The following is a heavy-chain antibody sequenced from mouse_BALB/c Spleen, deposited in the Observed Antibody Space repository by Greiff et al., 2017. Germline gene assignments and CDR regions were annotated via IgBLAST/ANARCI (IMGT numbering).Heavy chain of an antibody. V-gene: IGHV1-87*01. CDR2: IYPGDGDT. CDR1: GYTFTSYW. J-gene: IGHJ4*01. D-gene: IGHD2-14*01. Sequence: QVQLQQSGAELARPGASVKLSCKASGYTFTSYWMQWVKQRPGQGLEWIGAIYPGDGDTRYTQKFKGKATLTADKSSSTAYMQLSSLASEDSAVYYCARKGVRERGIYAMDYWGQGTSVTVSS. CDR3: ARKGVRERGIYAMDY.